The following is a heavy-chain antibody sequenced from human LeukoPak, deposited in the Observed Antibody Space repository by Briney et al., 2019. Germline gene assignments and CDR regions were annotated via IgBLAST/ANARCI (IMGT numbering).Heavy chain of an antibody. CDR2: ISSSSSYI. CDR1: DFTFSTHA. CDR3: ARARGSMGFDY. J-gene: IGHJ4*02. Sequence: GGSLRLSCVAFDFTFSTHAMSWVRQAPGKGLEWVSSISSSSSYIYYADSVKGRFTISRDNAKNSLYLQMNSLRAEDTAVYYCARARGSMGFDYWGQGTLVTVSS. D-gene: IGHD2/OR15-2a*01. V-gene: IGHV3-21*01.